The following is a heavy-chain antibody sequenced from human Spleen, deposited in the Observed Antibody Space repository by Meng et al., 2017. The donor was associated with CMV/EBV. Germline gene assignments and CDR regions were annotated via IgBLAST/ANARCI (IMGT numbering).Heavy chain of an antibody. J-gene: IGHJ4*02. CDR3: AGHLGDGYIDLDY. CDR1: GGSISSSSYY. Sequence: SETLSLTCTVSGGSISSSSYYWGWIRQPPGKGLEWIGSIYYSGSTYYNPSLKSRVTISVDTSKNQFSLKLDSVTAADTAVYYCAGHLGDGYIDLDYWGQGTLVTVSS. CDR2: IYYSGST. D-gene: IGHD5-24*01. V-gene: IGHV4-39*07.